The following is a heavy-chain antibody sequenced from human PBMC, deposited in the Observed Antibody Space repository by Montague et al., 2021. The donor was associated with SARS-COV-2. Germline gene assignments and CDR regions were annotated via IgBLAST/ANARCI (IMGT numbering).Heavy chain of an antibody. Sequence: SETLSLTCPIYGAWFSGYYWSWIRQHPGKGREWIGEVNHSGSTNYNPSLKSRVTISVDTSKNQFSLKMNSVSAADTAVYYCARGQVTIFGVLIMLPAAGALDIWGRGTMVSVSS. CDR1: GAWFSGYY. CDR2: VNHSGST. CDR3: ARGQVTIFGVLIMLPAAGALDI. D-gene: IGHD3-3*01. J-gene: IGHJ3*02. V-gene: IGHV4-34*01.